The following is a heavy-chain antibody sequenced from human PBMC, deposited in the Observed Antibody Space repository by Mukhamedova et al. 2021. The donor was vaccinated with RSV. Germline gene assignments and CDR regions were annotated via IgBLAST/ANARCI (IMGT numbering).Heavy chain of an antibody. CDR3: AREEVVVVIAYSAFDI. V-gene: IGHV1-2*02. D-gene: IGHD2-21*01. J-gene: IGHJ3*02. Sequence: AQKFQGRVTMTRDTSISTAYMELSRLRSDDTAVYYCAREEVVVVIAYSAFDIWGQGTMVTVSS.